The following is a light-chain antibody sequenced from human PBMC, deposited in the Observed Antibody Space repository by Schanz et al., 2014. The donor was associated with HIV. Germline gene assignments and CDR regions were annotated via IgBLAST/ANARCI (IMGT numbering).Light chain of an antibody. CDR3: SSYAATSNVL. J-gene: IGLJ3*02. V-gene: IGLV2-14*02. CDR2: EVN. CDR1: SSDVGTYKF. Sequence: QSALTQPASVSGSPGQSITISCTGTSSDVGTYKFVSWYQQHPGKVPKLIIYEVNKRPSGVSNHFSGSKSGNTASLTVSGLQADDEADYYCSSYAATSNVLFGGGTKLTVL.